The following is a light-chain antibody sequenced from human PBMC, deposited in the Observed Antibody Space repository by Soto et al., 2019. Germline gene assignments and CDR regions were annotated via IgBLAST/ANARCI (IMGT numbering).Light chain of an antibody. Sequence: DIVMTQSPDSLTVSLCERATITCKSIQSLFWSSNNKDYFAWYQQKPGQPPKLLIKWASARESGVPDRFSGSGSGTDLNLTISRLQTEDVAVYYCQQYNNWPRTFGQGTKVDIK. CDR3: QQYNNWPRT. V-gene: IGKV4-1*01. CDR1: QSLFWSSNNKDY. J-gene: IGKJ1*01. CDR2: WAS.